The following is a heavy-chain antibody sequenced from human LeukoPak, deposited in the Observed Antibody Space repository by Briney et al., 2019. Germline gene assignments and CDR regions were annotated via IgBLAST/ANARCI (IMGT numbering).Heavy chain of an antibody. J-gene: IGHJ4*02. CDR3: AGERGEEYSSGWYKTNYFDN. CDR2: ADYSGGT. D-gene: IGHD6-19*01. CDR1: GDSVSSVTDY. V-gene: IGHV4-39*07. Sequence: SETLSLTCTVAGDSVSSVTDYWAWIRQPPGKGLEWIASADYSGGTYYNPSLESRVAISADMSKKQISLTLTSVTGADTAVYYCAGERGEEYSSGWYKTNYFDNWGQGIRVTVSS.